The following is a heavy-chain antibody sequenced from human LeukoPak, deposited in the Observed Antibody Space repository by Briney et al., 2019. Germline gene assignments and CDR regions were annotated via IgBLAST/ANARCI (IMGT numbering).Heavy chain of an antibody. J-gene: IGHJ4*02. CDR3: AGERGEEYSSGWYKTNYFDN. CDR2: ADYSGGT. D-gene: IGHD6-19*01. CDR1: GDSVSSVTDY. V-gene: IGHV4-39*07. Sequence: SETLSLTCTVAGDSVSSVTDYWAWIRQPPGKGLEWIASADYSGGTYYNPSLESRVAISADMSKKQISLTLTSVTGADTAVYYCAGERGEEYSSGWYKTNYFDNWGQGIRVTVSS.